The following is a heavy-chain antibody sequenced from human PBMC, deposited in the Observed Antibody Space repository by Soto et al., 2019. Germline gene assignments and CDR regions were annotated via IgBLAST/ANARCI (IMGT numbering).Heavy chain of an antibody. V-gene: IGHV3-9*01. CDR2: ISWNSGRI. D-gene: IGHD3-10*01. CDR3: AKDRQHYFGSGSPIFDY. CDR1: GFTFDDYA. Sequence: EVQLVESGGGLVQPGRSLRLSCAASGFTFDDYAMHWVRQAPGKGLEWVSGISWNSGRIGYADSVKGRFTISRDNAKNPLYLQMDSLRAEDTALYYCAKDRQHYFGSGSPIFDYWGEGTLVTVSS. J-gene: IGHJ4*02.